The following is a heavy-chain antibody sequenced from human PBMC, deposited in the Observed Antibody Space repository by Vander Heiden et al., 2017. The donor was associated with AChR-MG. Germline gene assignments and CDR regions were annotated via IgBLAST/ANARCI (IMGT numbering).Heavy chain of an antibody. CDR2: IYPGDSDT. CDR1: GYSFTSYW. CDR3: ARHKKGSMITFGGANYYYYMDV. V-gene: IGHV5-51*01. D-gene: IGHD3-16*01. Sequence: EVQLVQSGAEVKKPGESLKISCKGSGYSFTSYWTGGVGQMPGKGLEWMGIIYPGDSDTRYSPSFQGQVTISADKSISTAYLQWSSLKASDTAMYYCARHKKGSMITFGGANYYYYMDVWGKGTTVTVSS. J-gene: IGHJ6*03.